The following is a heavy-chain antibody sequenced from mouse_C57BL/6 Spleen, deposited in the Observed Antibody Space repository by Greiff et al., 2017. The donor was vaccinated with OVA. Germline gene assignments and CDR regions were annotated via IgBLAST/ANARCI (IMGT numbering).Heavy chain of an antibody. Sequence: VQLQQPGAELVKPGASVKLSCKASGYTFTSYWMHWVKPRPGQGLEWIGRIHPNSGSTNYNEKFKSKATLTVDKSSSTAYMQLSSLTSEDSAVYYCARSDTTVVEGWYCDVWGTGTTVTVSS. CDR3: ARSDTTVVEGWYCDV. CDR2: IHPNSGST. V-gene: IGHV1-64*01. CDR1: GYTFTSYW. D-gene: IGHD1-1*01. J-gene: IGHJ1*03.